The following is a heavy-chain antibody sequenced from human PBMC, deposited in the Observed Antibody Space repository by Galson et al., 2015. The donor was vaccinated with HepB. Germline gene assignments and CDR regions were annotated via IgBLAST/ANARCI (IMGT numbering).Heavy chain of an antibody. J-gene: IGHJ4*02. Sequence: LSLTCTVSGASISSSSYYWGWIRQPPGKGLEWIGGIYYSGSTYYNPSLKSRVTISVDTSKNQFSLKLSSVTAADTAVYYCARRFDDGSYFDYWGQGTLVTVSS. V-gene: IGHV4-39*01. CDR1: GASISSSSYY. CDR2: IYYSGST. CDR3: ARRFDDGSYFDY. D-gene: IGHD4-17*01.